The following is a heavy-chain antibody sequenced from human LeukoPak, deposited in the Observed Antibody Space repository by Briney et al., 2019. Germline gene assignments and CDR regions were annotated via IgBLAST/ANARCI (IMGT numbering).Heavy chain of an antibody. V-gene: IGHV3-30*18. Sequence: GGSLRLSCAASGFTFSTYAVHWVRQAPGKGLEWVAVISYDGSNKYYADSVKGRFTISRDNSKNTLYLQMNSLRAEDTAVYYCAKDPDSSGWLYYYYYYGMDVWGQGTTVTVSS. D-gene: IGHD6-19*01. CDR1: GFTFSTYA. J-gene: IGHJ6*02. CDR3: AKDPDSSGWLYYYYYYGMDV. CDR2: ISYDGSNK.